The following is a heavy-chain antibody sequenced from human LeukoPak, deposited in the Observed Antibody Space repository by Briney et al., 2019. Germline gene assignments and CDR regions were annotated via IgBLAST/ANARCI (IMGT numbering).Heavy chain of an antibody. J-gene: IGHJ4*02. D-gene: IGHD6-25*01. CDR2: IYSTGVT. V-gene: IGHV4-4*09. Sequence: SETLSLTCSVSGGSINTYYWGWIRQPPGKGLEWVGYIYSTGVTNYNPSLKSRVTISLDTSEKQFSLKLTSVTAADTAVYYCARNKEHSTAYGYWGQGTLVTVSS. CDR1: GGSINTYY. CDR3: ARNKEHSTAYGY.